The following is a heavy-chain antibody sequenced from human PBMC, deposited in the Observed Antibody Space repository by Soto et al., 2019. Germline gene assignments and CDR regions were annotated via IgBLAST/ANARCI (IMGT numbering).Heavy chain of an antibody. CDR2: ISSTSDYI. CDR3: AREPSYYGSGSYYYFDQ. CDR1: GFTFSTSS. J-gene: IGHJ4*02. D-gene: IGHD3-10*01. Sequence: EVQLVESGGGLVKPGGSLRLSCAASGFTFSTSSMNWVRQAPGRGLEWVSSISSTSDYIAYAESVRGRFTITRDNAKNSLSLQMNSLRPEDTAVYYCAREPSYYGSGSYYYFDQWGQGTLVTVSS. V-gene: IGHV3-21*01.